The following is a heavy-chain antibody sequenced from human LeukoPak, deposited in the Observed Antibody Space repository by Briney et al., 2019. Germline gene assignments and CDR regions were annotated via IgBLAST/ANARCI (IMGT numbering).Heavy chain of an antibody. Sequence: GGSLRLSCAASGFTFNKYGMHWVRQAPGKGLEWVAFTRYDGSNKFYADSVKGRFTISRDNSKNTLYLQMNSLRAEDTAVYYCAKVSSSWDTDGFDIWGQGTMVTVSS. D-gene: IGHD6-13*01. CDR3: AKVSSSWDTDGFDI. CDR1: GFTFNKYG. J-gene: IGHJ3*02. CDR2: TRYDGSNK. V-gene: IGHV3-30*02.